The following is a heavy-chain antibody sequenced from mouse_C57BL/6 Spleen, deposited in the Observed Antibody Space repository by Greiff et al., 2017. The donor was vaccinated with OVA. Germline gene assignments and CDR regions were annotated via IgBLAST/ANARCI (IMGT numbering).Heavy chain of an antibody. Sequence: EVQRVESGPGLVKPSQSLSLTCSVTGYSITSGYYWNWIRQFPGNKLEWMGYISYDGSNNYNPSLKNRISITRDTSKNQFFLKLNSVTTEDTATYYCARDDGYYFAYWGQGTLVTVSA. V-gene: IGHV3-6*01. CDR2: ISYDGSN. D-gene: IGHD2-3*01. J-gene: IGHJ3*01. CDR3: ARDDGYYFAY. CDR1: GYSITSGYY.